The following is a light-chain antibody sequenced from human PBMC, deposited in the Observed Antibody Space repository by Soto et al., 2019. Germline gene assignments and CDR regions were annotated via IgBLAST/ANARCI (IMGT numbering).Light chain of an antibody. Sequence: EIVLTQSPGTLSLSPGERATLSCRASQSVRTTYLAWYQQKPGQAPRLLIYNASNRTTGIPDTFSGSGSGTDFTLTISRLEPGDFAVYYCQQYGTSPWTFGQRTMV. CDR2: NAS. J-gene: IGKJ1*01. V-gene: IGKV3-20*01. CDR3: QQYGTSPWT. CDR1: QSVRTTY.